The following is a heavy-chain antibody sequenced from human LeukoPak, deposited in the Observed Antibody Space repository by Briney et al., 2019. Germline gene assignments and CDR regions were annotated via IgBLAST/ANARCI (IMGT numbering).Heavy chain of an antibody. Sequence: GRSLRLSCAASGFIFSKYGMYWVRQAPGKGLEWVAFIWYDGSNKNYADSVKGRFTISRDNSENTLHLQMDSLRAEDTAVYYCARETLGSWYLGFDYWGQGTLVTVSS. D-gene: IGHD6-13*01. J-gene: IGHJ4*02. CDR1: GFIFSKYG. CDR2: IWYDGSNK. V-gene: IGHV3-33*07. CDR3: ARETLGSWYLGFDY.